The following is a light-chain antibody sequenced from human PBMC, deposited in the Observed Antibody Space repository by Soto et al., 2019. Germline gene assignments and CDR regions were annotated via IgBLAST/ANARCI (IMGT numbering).Light chain of an antibody. V-gene: IGKV3-15*01. Sequence: EIVMTQSPGTLSVSPGERATLSCRASQSVSSNLAWYQQKPGQAPSLLIYGASTRATGIPARFSGSGSGTEFALTISSLQSEDFAVYYCQQYNNWTRTFGQGT. J-gene: IGKJ1*01. CDR2: GAS. CDR3: QQYNNWTRT. CDR1: QSVSSN.